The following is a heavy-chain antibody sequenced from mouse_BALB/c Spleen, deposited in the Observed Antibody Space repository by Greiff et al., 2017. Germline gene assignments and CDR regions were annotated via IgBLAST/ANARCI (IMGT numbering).Heavy chain of an antibody. CDR3: ASGTTVVAEYYAMDY. Sequence: QVQLKQSGAELVRPGVSVKISCKGSGYTFTDYAMHWVKQSHAKSLEWIGVISTYYGDASYNQKFKGTATMTVDKSSSTAYMELARLTSEDSAIYYCASGTTVVAEYYAMDYWGQGTSVTVSS. CDR1: GYTFTDYA. J-gene: IGHJ4*01. D-gene: IGHD1-1*01. V-gene: IGHV1S137*01. CDR2: ISTYYGDA.